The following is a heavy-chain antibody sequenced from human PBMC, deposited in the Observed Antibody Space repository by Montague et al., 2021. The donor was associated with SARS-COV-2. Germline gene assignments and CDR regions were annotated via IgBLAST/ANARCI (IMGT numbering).Heavy chain of an antibody. Sequence: SLRLSCAASGFTFSSYEMNWVRQAPGKGLEWVSFISSSGSTIYYADSVKGRFTISRDNAKNSLSLQMNSLRGDDTAVYYCAIGDPFGGFDIWGQGTTVTVSS. CDR2: ISSSGSTI. CDR3: AIGDPFGGFDI. J-gene: IGHJ3*02. CDR1: GFTFSSYE. D-gene: IGHD3-16*01. V-gene: IGHV3-48*03.